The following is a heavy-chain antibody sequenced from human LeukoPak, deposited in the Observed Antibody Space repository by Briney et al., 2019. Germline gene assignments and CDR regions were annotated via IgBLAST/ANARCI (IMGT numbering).Heavy chain of an antibody. V-gene: IGHV4-61*02. J-gene: IGHJ4*02. D-gene: IGHD4/OR15-4a*01. CDR3: ARHSVLLTIDY. CDR2: IYTSGST. Sequence: PSETLSLTCTVSGGSISSGSYYWSWIRQPAGKGLEWIGRIYTSGSTNYNPSLKSRVTISVDTSKNQFSLKLSSVTAADTAVYYCARHSVLLTIDYWGQGTLVAVSS. CDR1: GGSISSGSYY.